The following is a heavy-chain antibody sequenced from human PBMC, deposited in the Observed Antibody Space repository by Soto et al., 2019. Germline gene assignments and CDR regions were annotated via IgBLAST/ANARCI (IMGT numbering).Heavy chain of an antibody. CDR3: ARDRGSYRPLGMFDY. V-gene: IGHV3-30-3*01. D-gene: IGHD1-26*01. J-gene: IGHJ4*02. CDR2: ISYDGSNK. Sequence: QVQLVESGGGVVQPGRSLRLSCAASGFTFSSYAMHWVRQAPGKGLEWVAVISYDGSNKYYADSVKGRFTISRDNSKNTLYLQMNSLRAEDTAVYYCARDRGSYRPLGMFDYWGQGTLVTVSS. CDR1: GFTFSSYA.